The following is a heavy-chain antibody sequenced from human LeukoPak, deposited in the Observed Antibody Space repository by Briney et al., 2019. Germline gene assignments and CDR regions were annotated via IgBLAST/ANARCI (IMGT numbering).Heavy chain of an antibody. CDR1: GYTFTSYY. CDR2: INPSGGST. V-gene: IGHV1-46*01. CDR3: AREDWGLDY. D-gene: IGHD3/OR15-3a*01. Sequence: ASVKVSCKASGYTFTSYYMHWVRQAPGQGLEWMGIINPSGGSTSYAQKLQGRVTMTTDTSTSTAYMELRSLRSDDTAVYYCAREDWGLDYWGQGTLVTVSS. J-gene: IGHJ4*02.